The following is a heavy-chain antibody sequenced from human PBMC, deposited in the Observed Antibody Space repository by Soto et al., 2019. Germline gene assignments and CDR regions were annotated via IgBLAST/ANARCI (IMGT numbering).Heavy chain of an antibody. CDR2: IKHDTSEA. D-gene: IGHD3-16*02. J-gene: IGHJ4*02. CDR1: GFKFSNYW. CDR3: ARAVLLFSGPYRPYRFDY. V-gene: IGHV3-7*03. Sequence: SGGSLRLSCAASGFKFSNYWMSWVRQAPGKGLEWVGNIKHDTSEAHYADSVKGRFTITRDNIKNFLFLQMNGLRADDTASYYCARAVLLFSGPYRPYRFDYWGRGTLVSVCS.